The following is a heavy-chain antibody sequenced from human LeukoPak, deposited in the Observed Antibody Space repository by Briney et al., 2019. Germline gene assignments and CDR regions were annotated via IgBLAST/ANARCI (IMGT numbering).Heavy chain of an antibody. V-gene: IGHV4-59*12. CDR2: IYYSGST. D-gene: IGHD1-26*01. CDR1: GGSISSYY. CDR3: AREGRELLSYYYYYYMDV. J-gene: IGHJ6*03. Sequence: SETLSLTCTVSGGSISSYYWSWIRQPPGKGLEWIGYIYYSGSTNYNPSLKSRVTISVDTSKNQFSLKLSSVTAADTAVYYCAREGRELLSYYYYYYMDVWGKGATVTVSS.